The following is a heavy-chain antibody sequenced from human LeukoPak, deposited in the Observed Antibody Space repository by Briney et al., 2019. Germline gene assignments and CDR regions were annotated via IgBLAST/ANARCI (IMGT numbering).Heavy chain of an antibody. V-gene: IGHV1-2*02. J-gene: IGHJ6*02. Sequence: ASVKVSCKASGYTFTGYYTHWVRQAPGQGLEWMGWINPNSGGTNYAQKFQGRVTMTRDTSISTAYMELSRLRSDDTAVYYCARPITDYDSYGMDVWGQGTTVTVSS. CDR3: ARPITDYDSYGMDV. CDR2: INPNSGGT. CDR1: GYTFTGYY. D-gene: IGHD3-3*01.